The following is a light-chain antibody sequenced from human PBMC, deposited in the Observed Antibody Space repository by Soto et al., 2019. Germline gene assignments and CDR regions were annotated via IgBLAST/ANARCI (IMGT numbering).Light chain of an antibody. Sequence: EIVLTQSPGTLSLSPGERATLSCRASQSVSRSYLACYQQNPGQPPRLLIYATSSQTTGIPDRFSGSGSGTDFTLTISRLEPEYAAVYYCQKYGSSPYTFGQGTKLDIK. CDR2: ATS. CDR1: QSVSRSY. CDR3: QKYGSSPYT. V-gene: IGKV3-20*01. J-gene: IGKJ2*01.